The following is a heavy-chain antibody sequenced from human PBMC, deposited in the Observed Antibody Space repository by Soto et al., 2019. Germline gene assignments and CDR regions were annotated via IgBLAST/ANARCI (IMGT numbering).Heavy chain of an antibody. CDR1: GFTVSTNY. CDR2: IDSGGST. V-gene: IGHV3-53*01. J-gene: IGHJ6*02. Sequence: GGSLRLSCAASGFTVSTNYMGWVRQAPGKGLEWVSDIDSGGSTYYADSVKGRFTISRDNSKSTLYLQMNSLRAEDTALYYCAKGRSYYYYYGVDVWGQGTTVTVSS. CDR3: AKGRSYYYYYGVDV.